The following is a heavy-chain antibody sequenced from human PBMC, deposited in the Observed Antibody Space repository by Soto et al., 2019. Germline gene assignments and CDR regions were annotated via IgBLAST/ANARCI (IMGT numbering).Heavy chain of an antibody. V-gene: IGHV1-3*01. Sequence: ASVKVSCKASGYTFTSYAMHWVRQAPGQRLEWMGWINAGNGNTKYSQKFQGRVTITRDTSASTAYMELSSLRPEDTAVYYCARIAARGPYYYYYGMDVWGQGTTVTVSS. CDR3: ARIAARGPYYYYYGMDV. D-gene: IGHD6-6*01. J-gene: IGHJ6*02. CDR1: GYTFTSYA. CDR2: INAGNGNT.